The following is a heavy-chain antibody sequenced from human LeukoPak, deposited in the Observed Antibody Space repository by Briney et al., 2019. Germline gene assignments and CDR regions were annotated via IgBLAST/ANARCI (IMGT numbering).Heavy chain of an antibody. CDR1: GFTFRSSS. Sequence: GGSLRLSCAASGFTFRSSSMSWVRQAPGKGLEWVSDISSSGSSTNYADSVKGRFTISRDNSKNTLYLQINSLRVGDTAVYCCAKVEVRTTTPGYWGRGTLVTVSS. J-gene: IGHJ4*02. CDR3: AKVEVRTTTPGY. V-gene: IGHV3-23*01. CDR2: ISSSGSST. D-gene: IGHD1-26*01.